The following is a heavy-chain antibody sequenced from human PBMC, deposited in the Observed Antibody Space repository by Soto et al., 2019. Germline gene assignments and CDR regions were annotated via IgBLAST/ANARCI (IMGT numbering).Heavy chain of an antibody. CDR1: GFTLSSYG. CDR3: ARSGATSAFDI. D-gene: IGHD1-26*01. CDR2: IWYDGSNK. V-gene: IGHV3-33*01. J-gene: IGHJ3*02. Sequence: ALRLSCAASGFTLSSYGMHWVRQAPGKGLEWVAVIWYDGSNKYYADSVKGRFTISRDNSKNTLYLQMNSLRAEDTAVYYCARSGATSAFDIWGQGTMVTVSS.